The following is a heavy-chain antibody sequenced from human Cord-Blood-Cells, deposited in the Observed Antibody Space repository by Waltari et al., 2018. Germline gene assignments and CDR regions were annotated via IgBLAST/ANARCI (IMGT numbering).Heavy chain of an antibody. J-gene: IGHJ4*02. CDR3: AKGSGSFDY. CDR1: GFTFSSYA. D-gene: IGHD1-26*01. V-gene: IGHV3-23*01. CDR2: ISGSGGST. Sequence: EVQLLESGGGLVQPGGSLSLSSAASGFTFSSYAMTWVRQAPGKGLEWVSSISGSGGSTYYADSVKGRFTISRDNSKNTLYLQMNSLRAEDTAVYYCAKGSGSFDYWGQGTLVTVSS.